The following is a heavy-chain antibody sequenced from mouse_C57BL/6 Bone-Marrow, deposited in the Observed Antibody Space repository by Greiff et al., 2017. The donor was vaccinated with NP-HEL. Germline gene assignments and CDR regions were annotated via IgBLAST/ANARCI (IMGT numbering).Heavy chain of an antibody. Sequence: EVQLVESGGGLVQPGGSLKLSCAASGFTFSDYGMAWVRQAPRKGPEWVAFISNLAYSIYYADTVTGRFTISRENAKNTLYLEMSSLRSEDTAMYYCARGVTPWYFDVWDTGTTVTVSS. CDR3: ARGVTPWYFDV. D-gene: IGHD2-3*01. CDR2: ISNLAYSI. J-gene: IGHJ1*03. CDR1: GFTFSDYG. V-gene: IGHV5-15*01.